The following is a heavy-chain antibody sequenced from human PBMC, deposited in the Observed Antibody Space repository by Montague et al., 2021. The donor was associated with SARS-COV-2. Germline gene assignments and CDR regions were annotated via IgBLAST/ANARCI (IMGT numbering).Heavy chain of an antibody. D-gene: IGHD2-8*01. V-gene: IGHV6-1*01. CDR2: TYYRSKWYN. CDR1: GDSVSSNSAA. Sequence: CAISGDSVSSNSAAWNWIRQSPSRGLEWLGRTYYRSKWYNDYAVAVKSRITINPDTSKNQFSLQLNSVTPEDTAVYYCARDDPYCTNGVCYTGNWFDPWGEGNLVTV. J-gene: IGHJ5*02. CDR3: ARDDPYCTNGVCYTGNWFDP.